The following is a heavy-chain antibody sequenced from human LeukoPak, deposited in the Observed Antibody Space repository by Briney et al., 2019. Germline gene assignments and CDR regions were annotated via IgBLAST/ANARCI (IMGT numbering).Heavy chain of an antibody. CDR3: ARGALTYYYDSSGYYYFDY. CDR2: INHSGST. J-gene: IGHJ4*02. V-gene: IGHV4-34*01. CDR1: GGSFSGYY. D-gene: IGHD3-22*01. Sequence: SETLSLTCAVYGGSFSGYYWSWIRQPPGKGLEWIGEINHSGSTNYNPSLKSRVTISVDTSKNQFSLKLSSVTAADTAVYYCARGALTYYYDSSGYYYFDYWGQGTLVTVSS.